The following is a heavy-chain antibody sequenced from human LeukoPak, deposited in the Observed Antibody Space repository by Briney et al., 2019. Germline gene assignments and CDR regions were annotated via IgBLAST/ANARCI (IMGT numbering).Heavy chain of an antibody. D-gene: IGHD3-22*01. CDR2: ISYDGSNK. Sequence: GGSLRLSCTTSGFRFSTYGIHWVRRAPGKGLEWVATISYDGSNKYYADSVKGRFTISRDNSKNTLYLYMNSLRAEDTAVYYCVRGVGIYDSSGYFDYWGQGTLVTVSS. CDR1: GFRFSTYG. J-gene: IGHJ4*02. CDR3: VRGVGIYDSSGYFDY. V-gene: IGHV3-30*19.